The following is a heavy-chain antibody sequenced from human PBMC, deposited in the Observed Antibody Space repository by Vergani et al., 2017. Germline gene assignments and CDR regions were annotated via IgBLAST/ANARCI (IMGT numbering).Heavy chain of an antibody. V-gene: IGHV3-30-3*01. J-gene: IGHJ4*02. CDR3: ARGITGSY. D-gene: IGHD1-20*01. CDR1: GFTFSSYA. Sequence: QVQLVESGGGVVQPGRSLRLSCAASGFTFSSYAMHWVRQAPGKGLEWVAVISYDGSNKYYADSVKGRFTISRDNSKNTLYLQMNSLRAEDTAVYYCARGITGSYWGQGTLVTVSS. CDR2: ISYDGSNK.